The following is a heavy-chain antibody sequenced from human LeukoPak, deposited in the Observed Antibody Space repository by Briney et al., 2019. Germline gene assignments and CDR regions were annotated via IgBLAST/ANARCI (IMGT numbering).Heavy chain of an antibody. CDR1: GFTFNNYW. Sequence: GGSLRLSCAASGFTFNNYWMHWVRQAPGKGLVRVSRINNDGSSTNYADSVKGRFAISRDNAKNTLYLQMNSLRAEDTAVYYCARSFRGVNSDLYWGQGTLVTVSS. V-gene: IGHV3-74*01. CDR2: INNDGSST. J-gene: IGHJ4*02. D-gene: IGHD4-23*01. CDR3: ARSFRGVNSDLY.